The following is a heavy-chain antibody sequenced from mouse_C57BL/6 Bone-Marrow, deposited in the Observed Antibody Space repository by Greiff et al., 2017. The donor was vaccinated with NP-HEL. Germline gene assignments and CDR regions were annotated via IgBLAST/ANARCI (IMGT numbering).Heavy chain of an antibody. V-gene: IGHV5-9*01. Sequence: EVKLVESGGGLVKPGGSLKLSCAASGFTFSSYTMSWVRQTPEQRLEWVATISGGGGNTSYPDSVKGRFTISRDNAKTTLYLQMSSLRSEDTALYYCARDDDGYYWYFDVWGTGTTVTVSS. CDR3: ARDDDGYYWYFDV. CDR1: GFTFSSYT. J-gene: IGHJ1*03. CDR2: ISGGGGNT. D-gene: IGHD2-3*01.